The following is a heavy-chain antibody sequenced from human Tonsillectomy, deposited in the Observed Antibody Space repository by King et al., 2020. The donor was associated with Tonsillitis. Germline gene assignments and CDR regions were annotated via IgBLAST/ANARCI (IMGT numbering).Heavy chain of an antibody. J-gene: IGHJ6*02. CDR1: GVSIRNYY. Sequence: VQLQESGPGLVKPSETLSLTCTVSGVSIRNYYWSWIRQPPGKGLELIGYVYYSGYTNCNPSLKSRVTISVDTSKNQFSLKLSSVSAADTAVYHCARFGLGDYYYGMDVWGQGTTVTVSS. V-gene: IGHV4-59*01. D-gene: IGHD3-16*01. CDR2: VYYSGYT. CDR3: ARFGLGDYYYGMDV.